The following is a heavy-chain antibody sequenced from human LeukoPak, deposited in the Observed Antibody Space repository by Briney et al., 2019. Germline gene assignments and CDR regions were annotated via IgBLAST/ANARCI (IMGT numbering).Heavy chain of an antibody. V-gene: IGHV3-30*02. D-gene: IGHD1-26*01. CDR1: GFTFSSYG. CDR2: IRYDGSNK. CDR3: AKRGATEFDY. J-gene: IGHJ4*02. Sequence: GGSLRLSCAASGFTFSSYGMHCFRRAPGKGLVGVVFIRYDGSNKYYADSVKGRFTISRDNSKNTLYLQMNILSAEDTAVYYCAKRGATEFDYWGQGTLVTVSS.